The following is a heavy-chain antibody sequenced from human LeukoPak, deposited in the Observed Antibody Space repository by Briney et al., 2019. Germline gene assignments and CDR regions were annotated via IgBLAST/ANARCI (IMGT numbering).Heavy chain of an antibody. CDR1: GFPFSSYP. Sequence: PGGSLRLSCAGSGFPFSSYPISWVRQPPGKGLEWVSAITASGDSTYSADSVKGRFTISRDNSRNTLFLQMNSLRAEDTAVYYCARDRAWIQLWTDAFDIWGQGTMVTVSS. D-gene: IGHD5-18*01. CDR3: ARDRAWIQLWTDAFDI. CDR2: ITASGDST. V-gene: IGHV3-23*01. J-gene: IGHJ3*02.